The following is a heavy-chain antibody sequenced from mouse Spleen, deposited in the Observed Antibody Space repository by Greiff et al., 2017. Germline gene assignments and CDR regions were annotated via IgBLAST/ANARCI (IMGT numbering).Heavy chain of an antibody. J-gene: IGHJ1*01. V-gene: IGHV1-54*01. CDR3: ARSGYYGSSPYWYFDV. Sequence: QVQLQQSGAELVRPGTSVKVSCKASGYAFTNYLIEWVKQRPGQGLEWIGVINPGSGGTNYNEKFKGKATLTADKSSSTAYMQLSSLTSDDSAVYFCARSGYYGSSPYWYFDVWGAGTTVTVSS. CDR2: INPGSGGT. D-gene: IGHD1-1*01. CDR1: GYAFTNYL.